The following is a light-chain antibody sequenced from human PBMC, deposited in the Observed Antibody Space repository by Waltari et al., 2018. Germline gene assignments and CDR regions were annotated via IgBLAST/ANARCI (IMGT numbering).Light chain of an antibody. CDR2: YDS. CDR3: CSYAGSYTWV. J-gene: IGLJ3*02. Sequence: QSALTQPRSVSGSPGQSVTISCTGTSSDVGGYNYVSWYQQHPGKAPKLMIYYDSKRPSGVPDRFSGSKSGNTASLTISGLQAEDEADYCCCSYAGSYTWVFGGGTKLTVL. CDR1: SSDVGGYNY. V-gene: IGLV2-11*01.